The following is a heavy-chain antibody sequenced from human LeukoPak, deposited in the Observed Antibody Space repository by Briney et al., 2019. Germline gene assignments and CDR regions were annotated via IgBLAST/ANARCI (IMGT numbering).Heavy chain of an antibody. D-gene: IGHD3-10*01. Sequence: GGSLRLSCAASGVTFSSSGMHWVRQAPGKGLEWVAVIWYDGSDKYSADSVKGRFTISRDNSKNTLYLQMNSLRAEDTAVYYCYSAPYGSGTFLDYWGQGTLVTVSS. CDR3: YSAPYGSGTFLDY. V-gene: IGHV3-33*01. CDR2: IWYDGSDK. CDR1: GVTFSSSG. J-gene: IGHJ4*02.